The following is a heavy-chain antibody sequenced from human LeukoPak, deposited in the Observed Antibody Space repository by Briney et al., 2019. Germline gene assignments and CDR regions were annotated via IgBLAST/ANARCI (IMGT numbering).Heavy chain of an antibody. Sequence: SETLSLTCTVSGYSISSGYYWGWIRQPPGKGLEGIGSIYHSGSTYYNPSLKSRVTISVDTSKNQFSLKLSSVTAADTAVYYCARDGPYSSGWYDYWGQGTLVTVSS. CDR2: IYHSGST. CDR3: ARDGPYSSGWYDY. D-gene: IGHD6-19*01. CDR1: GYSISSGYY. J-gene: IGHJ4*02. V-gene: IGHV4-38-2*02.